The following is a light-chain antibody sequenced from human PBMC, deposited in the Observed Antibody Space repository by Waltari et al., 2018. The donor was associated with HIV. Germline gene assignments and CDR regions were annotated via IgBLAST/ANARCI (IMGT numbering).Light chain of an antibody. V-gene: IGLV1-44*01. J-gene: IGLJ2*01. CDR3: AAWDDSLNGVV. CDR2: SNN. CDR1: SSNIGSNT. Sequence: QSVLTQPPSASGTPGQRVTISCSGSSSNIGSNTVNWYQQLPGTAPKLLIYSNNQLPSGVPDRFSGSKSGTSASLAIRGLQSEDEADYYCAAWDDSLNGVVFGGGTKLTVL.